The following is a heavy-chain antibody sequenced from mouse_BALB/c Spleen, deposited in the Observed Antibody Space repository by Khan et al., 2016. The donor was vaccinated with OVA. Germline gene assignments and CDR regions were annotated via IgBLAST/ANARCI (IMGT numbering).Heavy chain of an antibody. D-gene: IGHD2-3*01. CDR1: GYSITSDYA. Sequence: EVQLKESGPGLVKPSQSLSLTCTVTGYSITSDYAWNWIRQFPGNKLEWMGYISSSGSTNYNPALKSRISITRDTSKNQFFLQLNSVTTEDTATYYCARDGSRYNYAMDYWGQGTSGTVSS. CDR2: ISSSGST. CDR3: ARDGSRYNYAMDY. J-gene: IGHJ4*01. V-gene: IGHV3-2*02.